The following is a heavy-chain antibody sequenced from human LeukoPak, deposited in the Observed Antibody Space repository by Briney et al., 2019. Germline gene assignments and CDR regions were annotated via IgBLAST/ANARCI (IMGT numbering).Heavy chain of an antibody. CDR3: AAHASTNSFWEY. CDR2: IISSGRTT. J-gene: IGHJ4*02. D-gene: IGHD2-8*01. CDR1: GFTFSTYA. V-gene: IGHV3-23*01. Sequence: GGSLRLSCAASGFTFSTYAMSWVRQAPGQGLEWVSVIISSGRTTYYADSVKGRLTISRDNSKNTLYLQINSLRGEDTAVYYCAAHASTNSFWEYWGQGTLVTLSS.